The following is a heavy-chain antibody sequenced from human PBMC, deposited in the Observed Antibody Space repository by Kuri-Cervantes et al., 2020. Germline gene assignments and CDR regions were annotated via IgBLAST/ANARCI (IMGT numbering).Heavy chain of an antibody. CDR1: GGSISSGGYY. D-gene: IGHD3-10*01. Sequence: SETLSLTCTVSGGSISSGGYYWSWIRQHPGKGLEWIGYIYYSGSTYYNPSLKSRVTISVDTSKNQFSLKLSSVTAADTAVYYCARLYGSGDYFDYWGQGTLVTVSS. CDR2: IYYSGST. V-gene: IGHV4-31*03. CDR3: ARLYGSGDYFDY. J-gene: IGHJ4*02.